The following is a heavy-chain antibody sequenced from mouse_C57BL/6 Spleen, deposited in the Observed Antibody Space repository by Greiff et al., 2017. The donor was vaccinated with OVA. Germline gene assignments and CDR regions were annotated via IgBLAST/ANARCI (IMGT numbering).Heavy chain of an antibody. CDR1: GYSITSGYY. J-gene: IGHJ1*03. CDR3: ARKGGFWYFDV. V-gene: IGHV3-6*01. Sequence: EVKVEESGPGLVKPSQSLSLTCSVTGYSITSGYYWYWIRQFPGNKLEWMGYISYDGSNNYNPSLKNRISITRDTSKNQFFLKLNSVTTEDTATYYCARKGGFWYFDVWGTGTTVTVSS. CDR2: ISYDGSN.